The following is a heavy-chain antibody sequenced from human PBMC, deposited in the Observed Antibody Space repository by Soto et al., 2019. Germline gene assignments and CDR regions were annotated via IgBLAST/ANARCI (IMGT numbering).Heavy chain of an antibody. Sequence: SETLSLTCTVSGGSISSGGYYWSWIRQHPGKGLEWIGYIYYSGSTYYNPSLKSRVTISVDTSKNQFSLKLSSVTAADTAVYYCARLRRWASFDYWGQGTLVTVSS. D-gene: IGHD4-17*01. J-gene: IGHJ4*02. V-gene: IGHV4-31*03. CDR2: IYYSGST. CDR3: ARLRRWASFDY. CDR1: GGSISSGGYY.